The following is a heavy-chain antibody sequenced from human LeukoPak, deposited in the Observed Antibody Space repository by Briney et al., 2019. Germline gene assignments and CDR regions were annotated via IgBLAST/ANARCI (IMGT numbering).Heavy chain of an antibody. D-gene: IGHD3-22*01. Sequence: ASVKVSCEASGYTFTGYYMHWVRQAPGQGLEWMGRINPNSGGTNYAQKFQGRVTMTRDTSISTAYMELSRLRSDDTAVYYCARKGGYYYWFDPWGQGTLVTVSS. J-gene: IGHJ5*02. CDR1: GYTFTGYY. V-gene: IGHV1-2*06. CDR3: ARKGGYYYWFDP. CDR2: INPNSGGT.